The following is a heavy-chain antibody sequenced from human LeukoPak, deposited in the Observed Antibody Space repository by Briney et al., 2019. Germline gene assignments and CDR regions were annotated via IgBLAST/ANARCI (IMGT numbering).Heavy chain of an antibody. CDR3: AKAVGTYDSSGYLTLSDY. Sequence: QAGGSLRLSCAASGFTFSSYGMHWVRQAPGKGLEWVAAISYDGSNKYLADSVKGRFTISRDNSKNTLYLQMNSLRAEDTAVYYCAKAVGTYDSSGYLTLSDYWGQGTLVTVSS. D-gene: IGHD3-22*01. CDR2: ISYDGSNK. V-gene: IGHV3-30*18. CDR1: GFTFSSYG. J-gene: IGHJ4*02.